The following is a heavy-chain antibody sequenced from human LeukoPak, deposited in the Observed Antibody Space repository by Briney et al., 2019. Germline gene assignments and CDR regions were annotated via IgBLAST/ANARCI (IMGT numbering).Heavy chain of an antibody. CDR2: IKQDESEK. CDR1: GFTFFSYA. D-gene: IGHD3-22*01. J-gene: IGHJ4*02. CDR3: ARVFYQDSGTSYRHLDY. V-gene: IGHV3-7*01. Sequence: GGSLRLSCAASGFTFFSYAMTWVRQAPGKGLEWVASIKQDESEKYFLDSVKGRFTISRDNAGNSLYLQMNSLRAEDTAVYYCARVFYQDSGTSYRHLDYWGQGTLVTVSS.